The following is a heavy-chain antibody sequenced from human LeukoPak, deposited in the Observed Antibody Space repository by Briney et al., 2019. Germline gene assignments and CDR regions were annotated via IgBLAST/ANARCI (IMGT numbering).Heavy chain of an antibody. D-gene: IGHD4-17*01. V-gene: IGHV3-7*03. J-gene: IGHJ3*02. CDR2: IKPDGSDK. CDR3: AKDIDYGDYGGGAFDI. CDR1: GFTFSSYW. Sequence: GGSLRLSCAASGFTFSSYWMSWVRQAPGKGLEWVANIKPDGSDKYYVDSVKGRFTISRDNAKNSLYLQMNSLRAEDMALYYCAKDIDYGDYGGGAFDIWGQGTMVTVSS.